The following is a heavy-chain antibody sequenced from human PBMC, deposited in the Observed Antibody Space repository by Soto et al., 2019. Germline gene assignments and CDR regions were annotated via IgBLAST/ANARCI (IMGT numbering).Heavy chain of an antibody. J-gene: IGHJ5*02. CDR1: GGTFSSYA. D-gene: IGHD6-13*01. CDR3: ARGRGADSSSWYHWFDP. V-gene: IGHV1-69*01. Sequence: QVQLVQSGAEVKKPGSSVKVSCKASGGTFSSYAISWVRQAPGQGLEWMGGIIPIFGTANYAQKFQGRVTITADESTGTAYMELSSLRAEDTAVYYCARGRGADSSSWYHWFDPWGQGTLVTVSS. CDR2: IIPIFGTA.